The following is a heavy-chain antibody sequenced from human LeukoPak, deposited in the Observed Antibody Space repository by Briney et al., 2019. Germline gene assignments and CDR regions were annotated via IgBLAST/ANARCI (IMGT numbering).Heavy chain of an antibody. J-gene: IGHJ5*02. CDR1: GGSISSYY. CDR3: ARRAYGSGSYPFDP. CDR2: IYYSGST. D-gene: IGHD3-10*01. Sequence: SETLSLTCTVAGGSISSYYWSWIRQPPGKGLEWIGYIYYSGSTNYNPSLKSRVTISLDTSKNQFSLKLTSVTAADTAVYYCARRAYGSGSYPFDPWGQGTLVTVSS. V-gene: IGHV4-59*08.